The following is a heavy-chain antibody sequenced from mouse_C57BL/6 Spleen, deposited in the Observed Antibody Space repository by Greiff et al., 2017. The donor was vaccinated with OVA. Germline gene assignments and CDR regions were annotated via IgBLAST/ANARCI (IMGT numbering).Heavy chain of an antibody. CDR1: GYTFTSYW. CDR2: IDPSDSYT. D-gene: IGHD2-4*01. V-gene: IGHV1-69*01. CDR3: ARGGYDYDFAMDY. J-gene: IGHJ4*01. Sequence: QVQLQQPGAELVMPGASVKLSCKASGYTFTSYWMHWVKQRPGQGLEWIGEIDPSDSYTNYNQKFKGKSTLTVDKSSSTAYMQLSSLTSEDSAVYYCARGGYDYDFAMDYWGQGTSVTVSS.